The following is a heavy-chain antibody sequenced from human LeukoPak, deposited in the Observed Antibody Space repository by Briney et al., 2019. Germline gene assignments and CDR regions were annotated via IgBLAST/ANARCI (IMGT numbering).Heavy chain of an antibody. J-gene: IGHJ3*02. CDR2: IKQDGSEK. CDR1: GFTFSSYW. V-gene: IGHV3-7*05. Sequence: GGSLRLSCAASGFTFSSYWMSWVRQAPGKGLEWVANIKQDGSEKYYVDSVKGRFTISSDNSKNTLYLQMNNLRAEDTAVYYCARDGSGGYRNRGVFDIWGQGTMVTVSS. D-gene: IGHD5-18*01. CDR3: ARDGSGGYRNRGVFDI.